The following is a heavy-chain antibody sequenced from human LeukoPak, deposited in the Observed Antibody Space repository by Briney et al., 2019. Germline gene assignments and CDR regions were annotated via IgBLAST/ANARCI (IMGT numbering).Heavy chain of an antibody. D-gene: IGHD4-17*01. CDR2: ITAIDGRT. CDR1: GFTFSSTT. J-gene: IGHJ4*02. V-gene: IGHV3-23*01. CDR3: ARNGDYALDY. Sequence: GGSLRLSCVASGFTFSSTTMGWVRQAPGRGLEWVSSITAIDGRTYYADSVKGRFTISRDNSKNTLYLQMNSLRAEDTAVYYCARNGDYALDYWGQGTLVTVSS.